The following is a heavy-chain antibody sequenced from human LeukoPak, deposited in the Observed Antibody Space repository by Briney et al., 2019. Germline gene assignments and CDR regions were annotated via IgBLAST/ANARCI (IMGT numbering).Heavy chain of an antibody. CDR2: ISYDGSNK. J-gene: IGHJ4*02. D-gene: IGHD3-10*01. Sequence: PGGSLRLSCAASGFTFSSYAMHWVRQAPGKGLEWVAVISYDGSNKYYADSVKGRFTISRDNSKNTLYLQMNSLRAEDTAVYYCARGIPMVRGVIITAYFDYWGQGTLVTVSS. CDR1: GFTFSSYA. V-gene: IGHV3-30*04. CDR3: ARGIPMVRGVIITAYFDY.